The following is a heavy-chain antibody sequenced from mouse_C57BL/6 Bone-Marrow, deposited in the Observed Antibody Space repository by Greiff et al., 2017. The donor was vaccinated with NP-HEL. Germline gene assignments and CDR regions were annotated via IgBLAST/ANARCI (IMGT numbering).Heavy chain of an antibody. CDR3: ARDYYGSRPPAWFAY. CDR1: GYTFTSYW. V-gene: IGHV1-64*01. CDR2: IHPNSGST. J-gene: IGHJ3*01. Sequence: QVQLQQPGAELVKPGASVKLSCKASGYTFTSYWMHWVKQRPGQGLEWIGMIHPNSGSTNYNEKFKSKATLTVDKSSSTAYMQLSSLTSEDSAVYYCARDYYGSRPPAWFAYWGQGTLVTVSA. D-gene: IGHD1-1*01.